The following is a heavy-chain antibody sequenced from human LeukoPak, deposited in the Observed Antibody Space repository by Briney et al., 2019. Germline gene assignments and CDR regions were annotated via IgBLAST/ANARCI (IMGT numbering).Heavy chain of an antibody. Sequence: ASVKVSCKASGGTFSSYAISWVRQAPGQGLEWMGGIIPIFGTANYAQKFQGRVTITADESTSTAYMELSSLRSEDTAVYYCARYYYGSGSYYNFYMDVWGKGTTVTISS. CDR2: IIPIFGTA. CDR3: ARYYYGSGSYYNFYMDV. CDR1: GGTFSSYA. D-gene: IGHD3-10*01. V-gene: IGHV1-69*13. J-gene: IGHJ6*03.